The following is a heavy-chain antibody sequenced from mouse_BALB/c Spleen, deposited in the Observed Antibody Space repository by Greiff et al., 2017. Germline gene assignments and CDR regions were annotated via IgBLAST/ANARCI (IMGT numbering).Heavy chain of an antibody. CDR1: GFSLTSYG. J-gene: IGHJ3*01. D-gene: IGHD1-1*01. Sequence: VKLMESGPSLVQPSQSLSITCTVSGFSLTSYGVHWVRQSPGKGLEWLGVIWRGRSTDYNAAFMSRLSITKDNSKSQVFFKMNSLQADDTAIYYCAPHYYGEGRFAYWGQGTLVTVSA. CDR3: APHYYGEGRFAY. V-gene: IGHV2-5-1*01. CDR2: IWRGRST.